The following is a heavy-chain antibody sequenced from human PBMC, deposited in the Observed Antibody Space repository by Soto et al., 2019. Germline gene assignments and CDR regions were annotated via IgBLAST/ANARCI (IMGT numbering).Heavy chain of an antibody. V-gene: IGHV1-3*01. J-gene: IGHJ4*02. CDR1: GYTFTSYA. Sequence: QVQLVQSGAEVKKPGASVKVSCKASGYTFTSYAMHWVRQAPGQRLEWMGWINAGNGNTKYSQKFQGRVTITRDTSASTAYMELSSLRAEDTAVYYCARGDSSSGSSLDYWGQGTLVTVSS. D-gene: IGHD6-13*01. CDR2: INAGNGNT. CDR3: ARGDSSSGSSLDY.